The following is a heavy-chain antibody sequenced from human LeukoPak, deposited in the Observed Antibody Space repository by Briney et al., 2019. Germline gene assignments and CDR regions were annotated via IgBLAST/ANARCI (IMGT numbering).Heavy chain of an antibody. CDR2: INPSGGST. V-gene: IGHV1-46*01. CDR3: AREANYYDSSGYYRYFDY. CDR1: GYTFTSYY. D-gene: IGHD3-22*01. J-gene: IGHJ4*02. Sequence: ASVNVSCKASGYTFTSYYMHWVRQAPGQGLEWMGIINPSGGSTSYAQKFQGRVTMTRDTSTSTVYMELSSLRSEDTAVYYCAREANYYDSSGYYRYFDYWGQGTLVTVSS.